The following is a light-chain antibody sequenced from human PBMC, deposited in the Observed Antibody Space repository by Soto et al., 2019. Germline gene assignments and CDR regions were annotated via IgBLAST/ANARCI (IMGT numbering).Light chain of an antibody. CDR3: QQYDSSRT. CDR2: GVS. V-gene: IGKV3-20*01. CDR1: QSVTSRF. J-gene: IGKJ1*01. Sequence: EIVLTQSPGTLSLSPGERATLSCRASQSVTSRFLAWYQQKPAQPPRLLMYGVSSRAAGIPDRFSGSGSGTDFTLTITRLEPEDFAVYYCQQYDSSRTFGQGPKVE.